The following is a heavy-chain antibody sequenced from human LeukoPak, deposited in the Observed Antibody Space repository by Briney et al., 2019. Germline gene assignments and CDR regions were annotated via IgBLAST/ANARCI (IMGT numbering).Heavy chain of an antibody. D-gene: IGHD6-6*01. CDR1: GYTFTGYY. V-gene: IGHV1-46*01. CDR3: ARAGSSIAARRRAFDI. J-gene: IGHJ3*02. Sequence: ASVKVSCKASGYTFTGYYMHWVRQAPGQGLEWMGIINPSGGSTSYAQKFQGRVTMTRDTSTSTVYMELSSLRSEDTAVYYCARAGSSIAARRRAFDIWGQGTMVTVSS. CDR2: INPSGGST.